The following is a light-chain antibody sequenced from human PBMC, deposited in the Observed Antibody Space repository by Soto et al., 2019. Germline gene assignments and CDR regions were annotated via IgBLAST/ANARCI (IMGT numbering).Light chain of an antibody. CDR3: QQYGSSRT. CDR1: QSVSSNY. CDR2: GAS. V-gene: IGKV3-20*01. J-gene: IGKJ1*01. Sequence: ETVLTQSPGTLSLSPGERATLSCRASQSVSSNYLAWYQQKPGQAPRLLIYGASSRATGIPDRFSGSGSGTDFILTISRLEPEDFAVYYCQQYGSSRTFGQGTKVEIK.